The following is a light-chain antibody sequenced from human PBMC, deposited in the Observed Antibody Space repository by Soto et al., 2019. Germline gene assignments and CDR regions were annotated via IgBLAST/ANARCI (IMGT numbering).Light chain of an antibody. J-gene: IGKJ1*01. V-gene: IGKV3-15*01. CDR2: GAS. CDR3: QQYNNWPWT. Sequence: EIVMTQSPATLSVSPVERATLSCRASQSVSSNLAWYQQKPGQAPRLLIYGASARATGFPARFSASGSGTEFTLTISSLQSEDFAVYYCQQYNNWPWTFGQGTKVDIK. CDR1: QSVSSN.